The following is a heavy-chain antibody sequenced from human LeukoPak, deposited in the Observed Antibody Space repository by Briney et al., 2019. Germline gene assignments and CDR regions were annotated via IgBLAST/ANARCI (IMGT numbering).Heavy chain of an antibody. J-gene: IGHJ6*02. CDR3: ARTCSGVSCYYYYYGMDV. D-gene: IGHD2-15*01. CDR2: ISVYSGNT. CDR1: GYTFTSYG. Sequence: ASVKVSCKASGYTFTSYGISWVRQAPGQGLEWMGWISVYSGNTNYAQKLQGRVTMTTDTSTRTAYMELRSLISDDTAVYYCARTCSGVSCYYYYYGMDVWGQGTTVTVSS. V-gene: IGHV1-18*01.